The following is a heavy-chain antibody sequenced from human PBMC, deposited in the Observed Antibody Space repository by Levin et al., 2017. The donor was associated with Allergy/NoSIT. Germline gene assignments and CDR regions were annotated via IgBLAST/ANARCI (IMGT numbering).Heavy chain of an antibody. CDR3: VKELHTVTSPFDC. J-gene: IGHJ4*02. D-gene: IGHD4-17*01. V-gene: IGHV3-64D*06. CDR1: GFTFGDYA. Sequence: PGGSLRLSCSASGFTFGDYAIHWVRQAPGKGLEYVAAINSNGRSTYYADSVKGRFTISRDNSKNTLWLQMRSVRAEDTAVYYCVKELHTVTSPFDCWGQGTLVTVSS. CDR2: INSNGRST.